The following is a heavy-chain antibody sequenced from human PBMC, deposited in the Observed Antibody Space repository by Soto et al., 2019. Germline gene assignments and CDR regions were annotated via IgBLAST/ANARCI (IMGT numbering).Heavy chain of an antibody. CDR1: GDSIRNYY. CDR2: IFYSGST. Sequence: SETLSLTCTVSGDSIRNYYWSWIRQPPGKGLEYIGYIFYSGSTNYNPSLKSRVAISVDTSRNQFALKLRSVTAADTDTYYCARLKRGYSYGSIIDFWGRGTLVTVSS. D-gene: IGHD5-18*01. CDR3: ARLKRGYSYGSIIDF. J-gene: IGHJ4*01. V-gene: IGHV4-59*08.